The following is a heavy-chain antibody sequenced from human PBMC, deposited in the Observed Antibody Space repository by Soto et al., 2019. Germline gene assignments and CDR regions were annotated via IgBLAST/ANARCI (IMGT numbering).Heavy chain of an antibody. CDR3: ARDLATRFYFDY. Sequence: SETLSLTCAVSGYSISSGYYWGWIRQPPGKGLEWIGSIYHSGSTYYNPSLKSRVTISVDTSKNQFSLKLNSVTAADTAVYYCARDLATRFYFDYWGQGTLVTVSS. D-gene: IGHD1-26*01. CDR2: IYHSGST. V-gene: IGHV4-38-2*02. CDR1: GYSISSGYY. J-gene: IGHJ4*02.